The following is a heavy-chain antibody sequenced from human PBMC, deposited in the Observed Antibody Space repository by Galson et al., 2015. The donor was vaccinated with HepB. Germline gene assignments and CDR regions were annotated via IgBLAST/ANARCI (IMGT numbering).Heavy chain of an antibody. V-gene: IGHV5-10-1*01. CDR2: IDPSDSYT. J-gene: IGHJ5*01. CDR1: GYSFPNYW. CDR3: ARRSAVLTVLDPMGFES. Sequence: QSGAEVKKPGESLRISCKGSGYSFPNYWISWVRQMPGKGLEWMGRIDPSDSYTKYSPSFQGHVTISVDKSISTAYVQWSSLKASDTAMYYCARRSAVLTVLDPMGFESWGQGTLVTVSP. D-gene: IGHD2-15*01.